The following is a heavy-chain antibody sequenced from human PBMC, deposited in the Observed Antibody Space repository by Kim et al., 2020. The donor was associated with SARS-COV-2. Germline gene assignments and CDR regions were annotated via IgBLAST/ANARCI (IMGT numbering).Heavy chain of an antibody. J-gene: IGHJ4*02. CDR2: ISGSGGNT. CDR1: GFTFSARA. CDR3: AKDPEDY. Sequence: GGSLRLSCAASGFTFSARAMGWFRQAPGKGLEWVSAISGSGGNTYYADSVKGRFTISRDNSKNTLYLQINSLRAEDTAVYYCAKDPEDYWGQGTLVTVSS. V-gene: IGHV3-23*01.